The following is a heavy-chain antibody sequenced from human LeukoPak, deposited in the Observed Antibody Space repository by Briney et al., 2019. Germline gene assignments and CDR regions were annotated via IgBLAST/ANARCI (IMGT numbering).Heavy chain of an antibody. J-gene: IGHJ4*02. CDR3: VKDLDFRADC. D-gene: IGHD2/OR15-2a*01. V-gene: IGHV3-74*01. Sequence: GGSLRLSCAASGNYWMHWVRQTPGRGLVWVARINTDGTIIDYADSMQGRFTISRDNAKNTLYLQMNSLRAEDTALYYCVKDLDFRADCWGQGTLVTVSS. CDR2: INTDGTII. CDR1: GNYW.